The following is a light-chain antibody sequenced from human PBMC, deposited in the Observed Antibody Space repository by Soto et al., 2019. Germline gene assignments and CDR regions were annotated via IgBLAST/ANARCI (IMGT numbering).Light chain of an antibody. Sequence: QSALTQPASVSGSPGQSITISCTGTSSDIGGYNLVSWYQQHPGKAPKLVIYEITNRPSGVSSRFSGSKSGNTASLTISGLLADDEADYYCSSYTSSSPYVFGPGTKLTVL. CDR1: SSDIGGYNL. CDR3: SSYTSSSPYV. CDR2: EIT. J-gene: IGLJ1*01. V-gene: IGLV2-14*01.